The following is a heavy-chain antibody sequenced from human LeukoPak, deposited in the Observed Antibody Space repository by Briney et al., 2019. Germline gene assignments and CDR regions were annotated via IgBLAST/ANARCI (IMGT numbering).Heavy chain of an antibody. Sequence: GASVKVSCKVSGYTLTELSMHWVRQAPGKGLEWMGGFDPEDGETIYAQKFQGRVTMTEDTSTDTAYMELSSLRSEDTAVYYCASVSYCSSTSCYKDFDFWGQGTLVTVSS. CDR1: GYTLTELS. D-gene: IGHD2-2*02. CDR2: FDPEDGET. J-gene: IGHJ4*02. V-gene: IGHV1-24*01. CDR3: ASVSYCSSTSCYKDFDF.